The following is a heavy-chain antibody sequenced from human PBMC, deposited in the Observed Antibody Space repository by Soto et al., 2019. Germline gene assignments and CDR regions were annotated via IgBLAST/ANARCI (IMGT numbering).Heavy chain of an antibody. V-gene: IGHV1-2*02. Sequence: ASVQVSCKASGYTFTGYYMHLVRQAPGQGLXWMXXIXXNXGXXXYXXXFQGRVTMTRDTSISTAYMALSRLRSDDTAVYYCARDPGPYGDYSYWGQGTLVTASS. CDR3: ARDPGPYGDYSY. CDR2: IXXNXGXX. J-gene: IGHJ4*02. CDR1: GYTFTGYY. D-gene: IGHD4-17*01.